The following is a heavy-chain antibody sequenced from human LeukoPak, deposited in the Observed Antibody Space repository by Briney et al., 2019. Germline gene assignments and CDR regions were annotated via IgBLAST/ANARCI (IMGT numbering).Heavy chain of an antibody. CDR3: ARDRQYGSGLGTGYYFDS. V-gene: IGHV4-38-2*02. CDR2: IYHSGST. D-gene: IGHD6-19*01. Sequence: SETLSLTCTVSGYSISSGYYWGWIRQPPGKGLEWIGSIYHSGSTYYNPSLKSRVTISVDTSKNQFSLKLSSVTAADTALYYCARDRQYGSGLGTGYYFDSWGQGTLVTVSS. J-gene: IGHJ4*02. CDR1: GYSISSGYY.